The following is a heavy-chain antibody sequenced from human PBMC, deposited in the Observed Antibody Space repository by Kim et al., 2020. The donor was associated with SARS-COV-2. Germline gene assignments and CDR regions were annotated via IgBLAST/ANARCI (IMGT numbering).Heavy chain of an antibody. CDR2: IYYSGSA. D-gene: IGHD6-19*01. CDR3: ARNAGGKQWLVLGVRGFDA. Sequence: SETLSLTCTVSGGSITSYSYYWGWIRQPPGKGLEWIGSIYYSGSAYSNPYLNSRVTISVDTSKNQFSLKLTSVTAADTAVYYCARNAGGKQWLVLGVRGFDAWGQGTLVTVSA. J-gene: IGHJ5*02. V-gene: IGHV4-39*01. CDR1: GGSITSYSYY.